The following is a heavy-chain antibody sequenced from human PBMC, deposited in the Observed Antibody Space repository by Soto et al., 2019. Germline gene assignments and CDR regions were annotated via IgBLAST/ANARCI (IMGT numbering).Heavy chain of an antibody. CDR1: GGSISSGCYY. Sequence: RSLACTVSGGSISSGCYYWSWIRQHPGKGLEGIVYIYYNVSTYYNPSLKSRVTISVDTSKNQFSLKLSSVTAAETAVYYCAGVENYSRTTNWFDXWGQVTLVTISX. CDR2: IYYNVST. D-gene: IGHD6-13*01. J-gene: IGHJ5*02. V-gene: IGHV4-31*03. CDR3: AGVENYSRTTNWFDX.